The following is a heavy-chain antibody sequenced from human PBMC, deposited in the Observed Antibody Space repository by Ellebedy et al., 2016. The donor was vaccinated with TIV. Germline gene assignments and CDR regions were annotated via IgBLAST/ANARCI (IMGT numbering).Heavy chain of an antibody. D-gene: IGHD6-6*01. CDR2: IDPSDSNV. V-gene: IGHV5-10-1*01. CDR1: GYDFPSYW. J-gene: IGHJ4*02. Sequence: GESLKISXQGSGYDFPSYWISCVRQTPGKGLEYMGMIDPSDSNVKYSPSFEGHVTISSDKSIDTVFLQWNSLKASDIAMYFCARHAELQFVPLDYWGQGTLVTVSS. CDR3: ARHAELQFVPLDY.